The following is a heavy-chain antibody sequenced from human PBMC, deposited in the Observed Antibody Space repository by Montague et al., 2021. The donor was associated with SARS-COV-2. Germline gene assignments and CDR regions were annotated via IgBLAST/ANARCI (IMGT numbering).Heavy chain of an antibody. CDR3: ARHLPGIVVAEPAAADY. D-gene: IGHD6-19*01. Sequence: SETLSLTCTASGGSISSSSYYWVWIRQPPGKGLVWIGSFYYSGSTYYNPSLKSRVTISVDTSKNQFSLKMSSVTAADTAVYYCARHLPGIVVAEPAAADYWGQGTLVTVSS. V-gene: IGHV4-39*01. CDR1: GGSISSSSYY. J-gene: IGHJ4*02. CDR2: FYYSGST.